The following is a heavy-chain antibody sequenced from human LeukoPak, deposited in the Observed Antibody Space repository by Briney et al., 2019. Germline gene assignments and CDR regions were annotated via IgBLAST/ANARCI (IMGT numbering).Heavy chain of an antibody. CDR2: INHSGST. CDR1: GGSFSGYY. D-gene: IGHD1-26*01. CDR3: ARGSIVGAYFEF. V-gene: IGHV4-34*01. J-gene: IGHJ4*02. Sequence: SETLSLTCAVYGGSFSGYYWSWIRQPPGKGLEWVGEINHSGSTNYNPSLKRRVNILVDTSKNQFSLKLSSVTAADTAVYYCARGSIVGAYFEFWGQGTLVTVSS.